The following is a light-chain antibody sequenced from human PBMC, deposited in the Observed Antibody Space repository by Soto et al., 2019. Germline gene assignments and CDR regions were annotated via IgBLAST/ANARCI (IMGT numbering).Light chain of an antibody. V-gene: IGLV2-14*01. CDR3: SSLTTTNNLI. CDR1: TSDVGDYKS. CDR2: QVS. J-gene: IGLJ2*01. Sequence: QSALAQPASVSGSPGQSITISCTATTSDVGDYKSVSWYQHHPTKAPKLIIFQVSNRFPGVSDRFSGSKSGKTASLTISGLQGEDEADYYCSSLTTTNNLIFGTGTKLTVL.